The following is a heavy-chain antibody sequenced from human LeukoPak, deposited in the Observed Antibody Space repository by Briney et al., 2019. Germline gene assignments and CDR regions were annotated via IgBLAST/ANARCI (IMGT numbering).Heavy chain of an antibody. D-gene: IGHD3-10*01. CDR1: GGSISSSSYY. CDR3: ARGGLVRGAINSLIAFDI. V-gene: IGHV4-39*01. J-gene: IGHJ3*02. Sequence: SETLSLTCTVSGGSISSSSYYWGWIRQPPGKGLEWIGSIYYSGSTYYNPSLKSRVTISVDTSKNQFSLKLTSVTAADTAVYYCARGGLVRGAINSLIAFDIWGQGTMVTVSS. CDR2: IYYSGST.